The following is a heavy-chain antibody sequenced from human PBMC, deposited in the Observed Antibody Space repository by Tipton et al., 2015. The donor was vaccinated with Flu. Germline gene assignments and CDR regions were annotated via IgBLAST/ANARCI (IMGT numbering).Heavy chain of an antibody. CDR1: GGFVSSYY. J-gene: IGHJ4*02. V-gene: IGHV4-59*02. D-gene: IGHD2-2*01. Sequence: TLSLTCTVSGGFVSSYYWNWIRQPPGKGLEWIGYIYNSEYTKYNPSLRSRVTISVDTSKKQFSLQLRSVTAADTAVYYCARDPSLGMPDYFDYWGQGTLVTASS. CDR2: IYNSEYT. CDR3: ARDPSLGMPDYFDY.